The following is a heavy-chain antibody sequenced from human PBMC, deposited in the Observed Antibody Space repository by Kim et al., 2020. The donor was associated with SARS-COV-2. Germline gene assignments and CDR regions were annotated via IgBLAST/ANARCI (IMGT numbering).Heavy chain of an antibody. V-gene: IGHV4-31*03. CDR1: GGSISSGCYY. CDR2: IYYSGST. CDR3: ARGGDGSGSVKITIFYP. D-gene: IGHD3-10*01. J-gene: IGHJ5*02. Sequence: SETLSLTCTVSGGSISSGCYYWSWIRQHPGKGLEWIGYIYYSGSTYYNPSLKSRVNISVDTSKNQFSLKLSSVTAADTAVYYCARGGDGSGSVKITIFYPWGEGTLVSVS.